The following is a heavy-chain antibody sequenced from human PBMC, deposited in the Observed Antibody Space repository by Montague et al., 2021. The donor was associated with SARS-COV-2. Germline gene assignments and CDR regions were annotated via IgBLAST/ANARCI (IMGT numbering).Heavy chain of an antibody. Sequence: SLRLSCAASGFNFISCDMNWVRQAPGKGLEWVSSISSSSTYIHYADSVKGRVTISRDNAKNLVFLQMNSLRAEDTAVYYCARDYTNFDAFDIWGQGTTVTVSA. V-gene: IGHV3-21*01. J-gene: IGHJ3*02. CDR2: ISSSSTYI. CDR1: GFNFISCD. D-gene: IGHD2-8*01. CDR3: ARDYTNFDAFDI.